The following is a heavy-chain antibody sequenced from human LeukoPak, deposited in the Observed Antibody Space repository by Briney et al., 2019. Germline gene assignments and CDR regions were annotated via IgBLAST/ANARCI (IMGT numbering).Heavy chain of an antibody. D-gene: IGHD3-22*01. CDR2: IYSGGGT. V-gene: IGHV3-53*01. CDR1: GFTVSSTY. J-gene: IGHJ4*02. CDR3: AKDSNGPAF. Sequence: GGSLRLSCAASGFTVSSTYMSWVRQAPGKGLEWVSVIYSGGGTFYSDSVKGRFTISRDYSKNTPYLQMNSLRTEDTAVYFCAKDSNGPAFWGQGTLVTVSS.